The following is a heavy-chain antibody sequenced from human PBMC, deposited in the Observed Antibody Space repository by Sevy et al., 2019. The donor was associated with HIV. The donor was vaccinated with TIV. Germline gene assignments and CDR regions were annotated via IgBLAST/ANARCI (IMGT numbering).Heavy chain of an antibody. J-gene: IGHJ4*01. CDR2: ISYEGTGT. V-gene: IGHV3-30-3*01. CDR1: GFAFSSHA. CDR3: ARDGGYSIKWYPLY. D-gene: IGHD6-13*01. Sequence: GGSLRLSCAASGFAFSSHAMHWVRQAPGKGLEWVAVISYEGTGTFYAASVEGRFTNSRDNSKNMLSLQINSLRPEDTAVYYCARDGGYSIKWYPLYWGHGTLVTVSS.